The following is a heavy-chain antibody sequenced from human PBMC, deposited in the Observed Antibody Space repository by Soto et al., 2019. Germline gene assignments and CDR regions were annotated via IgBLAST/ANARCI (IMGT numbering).Heavy chain of an antibody. D-gene: IGHD3-10*01. V-gene: IGHV3-30*18. J-gene: IGHJ5*02. CDR3: AKSGSGSYFPSLANWFDP. CDR2: ISYDGSNK. Sequence: GGVLRLCCAASGFTFSSYGMHGGRQARGRGLGWVAVISYDGSNKYYADYVKGQFTISRDNSKNPLYLQMNSLRAEDTAVYYCAKSGSGSYFPSLANWFDPWGQGTLVTVSS. CDR1: GFTFSSYG.